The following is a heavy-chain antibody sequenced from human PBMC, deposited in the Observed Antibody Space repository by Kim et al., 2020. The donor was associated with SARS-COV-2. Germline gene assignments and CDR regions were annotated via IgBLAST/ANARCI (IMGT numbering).Heavy chain of an antibody. J-gene: IGHJ4*02. CDR2: ISGSGGST. V-gene: IGHV3-23*01. Sequence: GGSLRLSCAASGFTFSSYAMSWVRQAPGKGLEWVSAISGSGGSTYYADSVKGRFTISRDNSKNTLYLQMNSLRAEDTAVYYCAKVFGRAVAVPGSYFDYCGQGTLVTVSS. CDR1: GFTFSSYA. CDR3: AKVFGRAVAVPGSYFDY. D-gene: IGHD6-19*01.